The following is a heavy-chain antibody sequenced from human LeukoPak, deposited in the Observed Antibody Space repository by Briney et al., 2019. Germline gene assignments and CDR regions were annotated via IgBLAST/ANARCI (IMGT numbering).Heavy chain of an antibody. CDR3: AKALERRYYYYGMDV. D-gene: IGHD1-1*01. CDR1: GFTFDDYG. Sequence: GGSLRLSCAASGFTFDDYGMSWVRQGPGKGLEWVSGINWNGGSTGYADSVKGRFTISRDNAKNSLFLQMNSLRAEDAALYYCAKALERRYYYYGMDVWGQGTTVTVSS. V-gene: IGHV3-20*04. CDR2: INWNGGST. J-gene: IGHJ6*02.